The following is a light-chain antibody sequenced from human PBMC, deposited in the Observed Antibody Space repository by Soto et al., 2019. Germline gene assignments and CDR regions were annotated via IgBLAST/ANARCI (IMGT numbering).Light chain of an antibody. Sequence: QSVLTQPPSASGTPGQRVTISCSGSSSNIGSNYVYWYQQLPGTAPKLLIYSNNQRPSGVPDRFSGSKSGTSASLAISGLRSEDEADYYCAAWDDGLSGPSYVFGTGTKVTVL. CDR2: SNN. CDR3: AAWDDGLSGPSYV. J-gene: IGLJ1*01. V-gene: IGLV1-47*02. CDR1: SSNIGSNY.